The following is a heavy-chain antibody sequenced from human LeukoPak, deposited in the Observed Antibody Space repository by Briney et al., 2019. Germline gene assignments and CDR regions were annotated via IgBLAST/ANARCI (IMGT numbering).Heavy chain of an antibody. CDR3: ARDHKYAFDY. D-gene: IGHD2-2*01. CDR2: ISSGTI. CDR1: GFPFREYT. Sequence: GGPLTLSCAASGFPFREYTMHWVRQSTGKGLEWLSYISSGTISYADSVKGRFTISRDNAKNSLYLQMNSLRPEDTAVYFCARDHKYAFDYWGQGALVTVSS. J-gene: IGHJ4*02. V-gene: IGHV3-48*01.